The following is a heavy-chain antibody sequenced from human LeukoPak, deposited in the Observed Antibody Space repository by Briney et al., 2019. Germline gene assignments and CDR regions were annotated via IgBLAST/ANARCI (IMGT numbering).Heavy chain of an antibody. CDR1: GGSFSGYY. Sequence: KSSETLSLTCAVYGGSFSGYYWSWIRQPPGKGLEWIGEINHSGSTNYNPSLRSRVTISVDTSKNQFSLKLSSVTAADTAVYYCVVGGSPGYWGQGTLVTVSS. J-gene: IGHJ4*02. CDR3: VVGGSPGY. V-gene: IGHV4-34*01. CDR2: INHSGST. D-gene: IGHD2-15*01.